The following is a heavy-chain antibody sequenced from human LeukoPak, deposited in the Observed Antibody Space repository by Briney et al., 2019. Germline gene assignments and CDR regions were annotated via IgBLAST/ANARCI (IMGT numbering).Heavy chain of an antibody. D-gene: IGHD7-27*01. V-gene: IGHV3-48*01. CDR2: SGFSGDIT. CDR3: ARDLGATGEPDY. CDR1: GFTLSSYS. J-gene: IGHJ4*02. Sequence: GGSLRLSCAASGFTLSSYSMNWVRQAPGKGLEWITYSGFSGDITYYADSVKGRFTTSRDNGKNSLYLQMNSLRVDDTAVYYCARDLGATGEPDYWGQGTLVTVSS.